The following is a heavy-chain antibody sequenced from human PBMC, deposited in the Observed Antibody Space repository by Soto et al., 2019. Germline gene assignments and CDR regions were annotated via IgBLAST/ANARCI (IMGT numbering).Heavy chain of an antibody. CDR2: ISAYNGNT. J-gene: IGHJ6*02. Sequence: QVQLVQSGAEVKKPGASVKVSCKASGYTFTSYGISWVRQAPGQGLEWMGWISAYNGNTNYAQKLQGRVTMNTDESTRTAYMELRSLRSDDTAVYYCARGSSVGVPSYYYGMDVWGQGTTVTVSS. CDR1: GYTFTSYG. D-gene: IGHD1-26*01. V-gene: IGHV1-18*01. CDR3: ARGSSVGVPSYYYGMDV.